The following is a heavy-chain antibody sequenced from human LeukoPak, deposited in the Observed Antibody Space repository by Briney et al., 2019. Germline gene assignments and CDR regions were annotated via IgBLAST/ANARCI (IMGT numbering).Heavy chain of an antibody. CDR2: INPNSGGT. CDR1: GYTFTGYY. Sequence: ASVTVSFKASGYTFTGYYLHWVRQAPGQGGEWMGWINPNSGGTNYTQKFQGRVTMTRDPSISTAYMELSRLRSDDTAVYYCARAKPQYYYDSSGYPDYWGQGTLVTVSS. J-gene: IGHJ4*02. CDR3: ARAKPQYYYDSSGYPDY. D-gene: IGHD3-22*01. V-gene: IGHV1-2*02.